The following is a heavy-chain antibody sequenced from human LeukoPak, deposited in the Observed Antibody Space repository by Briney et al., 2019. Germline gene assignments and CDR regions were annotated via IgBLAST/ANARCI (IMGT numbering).Heavy chain of an antibody. CDR3: ARGLHYQLLLGSSSRLGY. CDR2: INTNTGNP. Sequence: GASVKVSCKASGYTFTSYGISWVRQAPGQGLEWMGWINTNTGNPTYAQGFTGRFVFSLDTSVSTAYLQISSLKAEDTAVYYCARGLHYQLLLGSSSRLGYWGQGTLVTVSS. D-gene: IGHD2-2*01. V-gene: IGHV7-4-1*02. CDR1: GYTFTSYG. J-gene: IGHJ4*02.